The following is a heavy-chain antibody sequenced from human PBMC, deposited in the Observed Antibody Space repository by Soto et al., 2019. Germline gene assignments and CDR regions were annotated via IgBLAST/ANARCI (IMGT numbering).Heavy chain of an antibody. D-gene: IGHD3-3*01. CDR1: GYAFTGFY. V-gene: IGHV1-2*02. J-gene: IGHJ4*02. CDR2: ISPNTGGT. CDR3: ARVRQPVLDYFDY. Sequence: ASVKVSCKTSGYAFTGFYIHWVRQAPGQGLEWMGWISPNTGGTSYAQKFQGRVTMTRDTSISTAYMELTRLRSDDTAVFYCARVRQPVLDYFDYWGQGTLVTFSS.